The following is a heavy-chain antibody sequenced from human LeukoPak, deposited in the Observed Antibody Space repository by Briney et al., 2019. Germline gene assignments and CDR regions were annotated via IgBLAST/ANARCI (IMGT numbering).Heavy chain of an antibody. CDR3: AGPTCLRGGYCSTNS. J-gene: IGHJ4*02. CDR1: GFSFSNYA. D-gene: IGHD2-2*01. Sequence: GGSLRLSCVASGFSFSNYAMSWVRQAPGKGLEWVSSIRDSGDNTYYADSVKGRFTVSRDNSKQKLFLHMNGLRADDTAAYYCAGPTCLRGGYCSTNSWGQGTLVTVSS. V-gene: IGHV3-23*01. CDR2: IRDSGDNT.